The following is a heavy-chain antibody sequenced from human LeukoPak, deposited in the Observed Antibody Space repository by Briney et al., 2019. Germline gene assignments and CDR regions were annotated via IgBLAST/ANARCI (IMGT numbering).Heavy chain of an antibody. D-gene: IGHD2-8*02. Sequence: ASVKVSCKASGYAFSGSYLHWVRQAPGQGLEWMGWINPKSGGTNYAQKFQGRVTMTRDTSINTGYMELSGLTFDDTAVYYCAREGWGNYYMDVWGKGTTVTISS. V-gene: IGHV1-2*02. CDR3: AREGWGNYYMDV. J-gene: IGHJ6*03. CDR2: INPKSGGT. CDR1: GYAFSGSY.